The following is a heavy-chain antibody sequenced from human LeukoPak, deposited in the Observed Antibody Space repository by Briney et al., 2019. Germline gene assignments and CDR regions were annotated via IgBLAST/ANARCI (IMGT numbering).Heavy chain of an antibody. CDR2: ISSSGSTI. Sequence: PGGSLRPSCAASGFTFSSYEMNWVRQAPGKGLEWVSYISSSGSTIYYADSVKGRFTISRDNAKNSLYLQINSLRAEDTAVYYCARLFKGARIYYYYYMDVWGKGTTVTVSS. D-gene: IGHD1-26*01. V-gene: IGHV3-48*03. CDR3: ARLFKGARIYYYYYMDV. CDR1: GFTFSSYE. J-gene: IGHJ6*03.